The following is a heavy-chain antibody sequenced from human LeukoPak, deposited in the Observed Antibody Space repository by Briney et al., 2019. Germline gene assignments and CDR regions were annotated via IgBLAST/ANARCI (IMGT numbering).Heavy chain of an antibody. Sequence: GGSLRLSFVASELSFSSYGMNWVRQAPGKGLEWDSYISSSSSTIYYADSVKGRFTISRDNAKNSLYLQMNSLRAEDTAVYYCARDRGGDCYKNFDYWGQGTLVTVSS. D-gene: IGHD2-21*02. CDR2: ISSSSSTI. CDR3: ARDRGGDCYKNFDY. V-gene: IGHV3-48*04. CDR1: ELSFSSYG. J-gene: IGHJ4*02.